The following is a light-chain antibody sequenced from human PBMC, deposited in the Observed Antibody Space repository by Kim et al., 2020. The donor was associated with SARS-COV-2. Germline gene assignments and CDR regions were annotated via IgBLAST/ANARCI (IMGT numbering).Light chain of an antibody. J-gene: IGLJ3*02. V-gene: IGLV6-57*03. Sequence: GKAVTISCSRSSGTIASKYVQWYQQRPGSAPTTVIQANNQRPPGVPDRFSGSIDSSSNSASLTISGLRTEDEADYYCQSYDSTNVVFGGGTQLTVL. CDR3: QSYDSTNVV. CDR2: ANN. CDR1: SGTIASKY.